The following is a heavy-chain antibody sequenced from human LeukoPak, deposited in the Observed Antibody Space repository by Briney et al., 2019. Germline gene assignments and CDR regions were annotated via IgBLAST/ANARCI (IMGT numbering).Heavy chain of an antibody. CDR2: IIPIFGTV. CDR3: ARDPYSSPAEYFQH. V-gene: IGHV1-69*13. Sequence: SVKVSCKASGGTFSSYAISWVRQAPGQGLEWMGGIIPIFGTVNYAQKFQGRVTITADESTSTAYMELSSLRSEDTAVYYCARDPYSSPAEYFQHWGQGTLVTVSS. CDR1: GGTFSSYA. D-gene: IGHD6-13*01. J-gene: IGHJ1*01.